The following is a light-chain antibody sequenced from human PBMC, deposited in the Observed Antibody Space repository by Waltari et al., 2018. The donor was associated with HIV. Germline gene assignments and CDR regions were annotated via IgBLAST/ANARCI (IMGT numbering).Light chain of an antibody. CDR1: QSISSH. J-gene: IGKJ4*01. V-gene: IGKV1-39*01. CDR2: GAS. CDR3: QQTYSTLRVT. Sequence: DIQMTQSPSSLSASVGDRVSITCRASQSISSHLNWYQQKPGKAPKLLIYGASSLQSGVPSRFSGSGSGTDFTLTISSLQPEDFATYYCQQTYSTLRVTFGGGTRVEIK.